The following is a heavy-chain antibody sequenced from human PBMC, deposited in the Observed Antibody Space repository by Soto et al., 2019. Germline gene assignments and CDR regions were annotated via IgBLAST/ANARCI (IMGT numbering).Heavy chain of an antibody. CDR3: ARNFIEAVRTFPNWFGP. J-gene: IGHJ5*02. CDR2: ISSSSSYT. V-gene: IGHV3-11*06. D-gene: IGHD6-13*01. Sequence: GRSLRLSCAASGFTFSDYYMSWIRQAPGKGLEWVSYISSSSSYTNYADSVKGRFTISRDNAKNSLYLQMNSLRAEDTAVYYYARNFIEAVRTFPNWFGPRGQATLVTVFS. CDR1: GFTFSDYY.